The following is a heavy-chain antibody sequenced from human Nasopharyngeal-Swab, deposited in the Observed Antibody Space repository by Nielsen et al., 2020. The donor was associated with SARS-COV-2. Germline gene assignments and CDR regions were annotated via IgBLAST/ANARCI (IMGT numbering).Heavy chain of an antibody. Sequence: WIRQPPGKGLEWVGLIWYDGSNKYYADSVKGRFTISRDSSKNTLYLQVNSLRAEDTAVYYCARDLGENSSIDYWGQGTLVTVSS. V-gene: IGHV3-33*01. CDR2: IWYDGSNK. CDR3: ARDLGENSSIDY. D-gene: IGHD3-16*01. J-gene: IGHJ4*02.